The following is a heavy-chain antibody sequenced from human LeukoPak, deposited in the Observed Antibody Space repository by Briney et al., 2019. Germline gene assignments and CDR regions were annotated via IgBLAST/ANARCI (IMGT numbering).Heavy chain of an antibody. Sequence: LQTPSLTCAISGDSVSSNSAAWNSTRQYASRGLEWLRRRYYKSKWYNDTAVSVKRRIPINPDTSKNQFSLQLNSVTPEDTAVYYCARSSGYRSLDYWGQGTLVTVSS. CDR2: RYYKSKWYN. J-gene: IGHJ4*02. D-gene: IGHD3-22*01. CDR1: GDSVSSNSAA. V-gene: IGHV6-1*01. CDR3: ARSSGYRSLDY.